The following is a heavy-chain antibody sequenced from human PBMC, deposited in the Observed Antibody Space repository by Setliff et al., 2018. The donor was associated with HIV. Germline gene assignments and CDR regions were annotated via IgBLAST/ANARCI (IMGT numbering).Heavy chain of an antibody. CDR2: ISSSGNFI. V-gene: IGHV3-21*01. J-gene: IGHJ4*02. CDR1: GFFFSGYT. Sequence: GGSLRLSCAASGFFFSGYTMVWVRQAPGKGLEWVSSISSSGNFIYYEDSGKGRFTMSRDNAKNSLYLQMDSLRVEDTGFYYCAREGITGTTLHPYWGQGTRVTVSS. CDR3: AREGITGTTLHPY. D-gene: IGHD1-7*01.